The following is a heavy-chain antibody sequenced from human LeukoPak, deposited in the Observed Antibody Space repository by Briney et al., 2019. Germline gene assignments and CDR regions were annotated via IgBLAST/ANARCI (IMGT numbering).Heavy chain of an antibody. D-gene: IGHD5-12*01. CDR2: FDPEDGET. J-gene: IGHJ6*04. CDR1: GYTLTELS. V-gene: IGHV1-24*01. Sequence: ASVKVSCKVSGYTLTELSMHWVRQAPGKGLEWMGGFDPEDGETIYAQKFQGGVTMTEDTSTDTAYMELSSLRSEDTAVYYCATRPPSGFPPYGMDVWGKGTTVTVSS. CDR3: ATRPPSGFPPYGMDV.